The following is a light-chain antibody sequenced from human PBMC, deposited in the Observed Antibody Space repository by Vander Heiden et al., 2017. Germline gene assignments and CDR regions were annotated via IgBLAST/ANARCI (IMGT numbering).Light chain of an antibody. J-gene: IGKJ1*01. V-gene: IGKV1-5*03. CDR2: KAS. CDR1: QSISSW. CDR3: QHYNSYPWT. Sequence: DIQMTQSPSTLSASVGDRVTITCRASQSISSWLAWYQQKPGKAPKLLIYKASSLESGVPSRFSGSESGTEFTLTISSLQPDDFATYYCQHYNSYPWTFGQGTKAEIK.